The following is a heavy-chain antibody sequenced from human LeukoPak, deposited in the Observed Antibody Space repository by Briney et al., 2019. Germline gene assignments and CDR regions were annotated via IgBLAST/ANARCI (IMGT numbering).Heavy chain of an antibody. J-gene: IGHJ3*02. Sequence: AETLFLTCSVSGGSISNYYWSWIRQPAGKGLEWVARIYRSGSTNCNPSLQSRVTMSVDTSKNQFSLKLSSVTAADTAVYYCARDPFLHSSSWPRDAFDIWGQGTMVTVSS. CDR1: GGSISNYY. D-gene: IGHD6-13*01. V-gene: IGHV4-4*07. CDR2: IYRSGST. CDR3: ARDPFLHSSSWPRDAFDI.